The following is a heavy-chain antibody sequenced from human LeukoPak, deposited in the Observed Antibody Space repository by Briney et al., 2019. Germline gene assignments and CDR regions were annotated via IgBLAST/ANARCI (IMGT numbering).Heavy chain of an antibody. CDR1: GFTFSSYW. D-gene: IGHD1-14*01. CDR3: VRNFYNQGDF. V-gene: IGHV3-74*01. J-gene: IGHJ4*02. CDR2: INSDETST. Sequence: GGSLRLSCAASGFTFSSYWMHWVRQAPGKGLVWVSRINSDETSTSYADSVKGRFTVSRDNAKNTLYLQMNSLRAEGTAVYYCVRNFYNQGDFWGQGTLVTVSS.